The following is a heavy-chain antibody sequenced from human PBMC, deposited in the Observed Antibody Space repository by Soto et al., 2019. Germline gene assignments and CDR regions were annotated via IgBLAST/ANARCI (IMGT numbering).Heavy chain of an antibody. J-gene: IGHJ4*02. V-gene: IGHV3-30*18. Sequence: QVQLVESVGCVVQPGRSLSVSCAASGFTFSSYGMHWVRQAPGKGLEWVAVISYDGSNKYYADSVKGRFTISRDNSKNTLYLQMNSLRAEDTAVYYCAKDKLLVRGVIITAYDYWGQGTLVTVSS. CDR1: GFTFSSYG. CDR2: ISYDGSNK. D-gene: IGHD3-10*01. CDR3: AKDKLLVRGVIITAYDY.